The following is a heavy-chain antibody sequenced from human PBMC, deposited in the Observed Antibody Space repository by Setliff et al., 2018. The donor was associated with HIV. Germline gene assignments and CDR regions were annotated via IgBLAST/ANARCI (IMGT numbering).Heavy chain of an antibody. Sequence: GGSLRLSCADSGFTFSSYWMSWVRQAPGKGPEWVAHVKQDASEKYFVDSVKGRFTISRDNAKNSLYLQMDSLRAEDTAVYYCARENHGDYDYWGQGTLVTVSS. D-gene: IGHD4-17*01. CDR3: ARENHGDYDY. CDR1: GFTFSSYW. V-gene: IGHV3-7*03. J-gene: IGHJ4*02. CDR2: VKQDASEK.